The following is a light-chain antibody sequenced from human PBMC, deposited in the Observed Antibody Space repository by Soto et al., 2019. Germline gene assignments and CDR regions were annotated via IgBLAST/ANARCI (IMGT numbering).Light chain of an antibody. V-gene: IGKV3-11*01. CDR2: DSS. Sequence: VLTQSPAILSLSPGERATLSCRASQSVNNYLAWYQQRPGQAPRLLIYDSSNRATGIPARFSASGSGTDFTLTISSLEPEDFAVYYCQQRRVWPLTFGGGTKVESK. J-gene: IGKJ4*01. CDR3: QQRRVWPLT. CDR1: QSVNNY.